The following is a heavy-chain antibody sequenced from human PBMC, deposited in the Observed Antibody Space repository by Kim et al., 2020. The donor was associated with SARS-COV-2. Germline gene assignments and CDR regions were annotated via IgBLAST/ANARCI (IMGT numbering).Heavy chain of an antibody. D-gene: IGHD5-12*01. Sequence: YNPSRTSRVTRSVDTSKNQFSLKLSSVTAADTAVYDCARVGYSAYDYFDYWGQGTLVTVSS. CDR3: ARVGYSAYDYFDY. J-gene: IGHJ4*02. V-gene: IGHV4-39*07.